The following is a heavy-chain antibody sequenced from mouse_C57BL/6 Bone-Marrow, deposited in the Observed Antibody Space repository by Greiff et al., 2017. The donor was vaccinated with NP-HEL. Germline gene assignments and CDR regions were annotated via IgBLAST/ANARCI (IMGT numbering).Heavy chain of an antibody. D-gene: IGHD1-1*01. CDR1: GYTFTSYT. V-gene: IGHV1-4*01. J-gene: IGHJ3*01. CDR2: INPSSGYT. CDR3: ARFKGLCYGSSSFAY. Sequence: QVQLQQSGAELARPGASVKMSCKASGYTFTSYTMHWVKQRPGQGLEWIGYINPSSGYTKYNQKFKDKATLTADKSSSTAYMQLSSLTSEDSAVYYCARFKGLCYGSSSFAYWGQGTLVTVSA.